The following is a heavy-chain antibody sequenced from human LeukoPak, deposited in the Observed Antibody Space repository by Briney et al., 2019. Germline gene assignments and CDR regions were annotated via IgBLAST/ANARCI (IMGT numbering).Heavy chain of an antibody. CDR1: GFTFSDYY. D-gene: IGHD6-6*01. J-gene: IGHJ4*02. CDR3: ARDPSIAARRLGFDY. Sequence: GGSLRLSCAASGFTFSDYYMSWIRQAPGKGLEWVSYISSSGSTIYYADSVKGRFTISRDNAKNSLYLQMNSLRAEDTAVYYCARDPSIAARRLGFDYWGQGTLVTVSS. CDR2: ISSSGSTI. V-gene: IGHV3-11*04.